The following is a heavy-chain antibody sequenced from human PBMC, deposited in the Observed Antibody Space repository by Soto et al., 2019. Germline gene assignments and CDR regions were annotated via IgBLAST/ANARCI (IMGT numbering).Heavy chain of an antibody. D-gene: IGHD3-10*01. CDR2: LDGAGGST. J-gene: IGHJ6*02. CDR1: GFTFSDFA. Sequence: GSLRLSCLASGFTFSDFAMTWVRHVPGRGLEWVASLDGAGGSTYYAESVRGRFSISRDNSQNTLFLQMKGLTVDDTAIYYCAAPRDEYGSGVSWFTYGMDIWGQGTTVTVSS. V-gene: IGHV3-23*01. CDR3: AAPRDEYGSGVSWFTYGMDI.